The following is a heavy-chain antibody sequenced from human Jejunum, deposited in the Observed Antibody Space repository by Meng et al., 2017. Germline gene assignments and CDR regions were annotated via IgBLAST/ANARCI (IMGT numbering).Heavy chain of an antibody. D-gene: IGHD3-9*01. CDR1: GGSISSRDYY. CDR3: ASYDLFTGFGFDY. J-gene: IGHJ4*02. Sequence: HVQLQYSGPGLVKPSLTLSLTCPVSGGSISSRDYYWSWIRQPPGKGLEWIGYIYYSGNTYYNPSLKSRVTISVDTPKNQFSLKLSSVTAADTAVYYCASYDLFTGFGFDYWGQGTLVTVSS. V-gene: IGHV4-30-4*01. CDR2: IYYSGNT.